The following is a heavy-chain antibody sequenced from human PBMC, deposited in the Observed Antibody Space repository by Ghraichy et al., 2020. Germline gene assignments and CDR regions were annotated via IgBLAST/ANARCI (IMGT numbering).Heavy chain of an antibody. Sequence: SETLSLTCTVSGGSVRSYYWSWIRQPPGRGLEWIAYIYHTGTNNCNPSLKSRVSISLDTSKNQFSLNLTSVTAADTALYYCARGLRSSSSQGTTFDYWGQGTLVTVSS. V-gene: IGHV4-59*02. D-gene: IGHD6-6*01. CDR3: ARGLRSSSSQGTTFDY. CDR1: GGSVRSYY. J-gene: IGHJ4*02. CDR2: IYHTGTN.